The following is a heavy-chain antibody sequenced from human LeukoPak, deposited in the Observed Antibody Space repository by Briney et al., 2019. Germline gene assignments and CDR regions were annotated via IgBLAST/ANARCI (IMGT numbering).Heavy chain of an antibody. Sequence: SETLSLTCAVSGYSISSGYYWGWIRQPPGKGLEWVGSIFHSGRTYYNPSLKSRVTISVDTSKNQFSLKLSSVTAADTAVYYCARDRGVAVAGPPGYWGQGTLVTVSS. CDR3: ARDRGVAVAGPPGY. J-gene: IGHJ4*02. CDR1: GYSISSGYY. V-gene: IGHV4-38-2*02. CDR2: IFHSGRT. D-gene: IGHD6-19*01.